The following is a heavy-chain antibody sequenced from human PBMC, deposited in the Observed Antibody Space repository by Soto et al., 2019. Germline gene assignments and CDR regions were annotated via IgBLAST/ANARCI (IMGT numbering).Heavy chain of an antibody. Sequence: GGSLRLSCAASGFTFSSYWMSWVRQAPGKGLEWVANIKQDGSEKYYVDSVKGRFTISRDNAKNSLYLQMNSLRAEDTAVYYCARDLLVGATTGGNYYYYGIDVWGQGTTVTVSS. V-gene: IGHV3-7*03. J-gene: IGHJ6*02. D-gene: IGHD1-26*01. CDR2: IKQDGSEK. CDR3: ARDLLVGATTGGNYYYYGIDV. CDR1: GFTFSSYW.